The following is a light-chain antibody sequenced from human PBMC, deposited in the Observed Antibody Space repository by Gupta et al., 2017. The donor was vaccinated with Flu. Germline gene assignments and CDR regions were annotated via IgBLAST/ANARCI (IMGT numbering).Light chain of an antibody. CDR2: GNS. CDR3: AAWDDSLNGHYV. J-gene: IGLJ1*01. Sequence: QSVLAQPPSASATPGQRATISCSGSSSNIGSNNVNWYQQVPGTAPKLLIYGNSQRPSGVPDRFSGSKSGTSASLAISGLQSEDEADYYCAAWDDSLNGHYVFGTGTKVTAL. CDR1: SSNIGSNN. V-gene: IGLV1-44*01.